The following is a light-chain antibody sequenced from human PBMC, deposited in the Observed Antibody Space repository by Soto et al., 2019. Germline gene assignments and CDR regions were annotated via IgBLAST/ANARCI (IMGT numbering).Light chain of an antibody. J-gene: IGLJ1*01. Sequence: QSVLTQPPSASGTPGQRVTISCSGSSSNIGSKSVNWYQQVPGTAPRLLIYRNNQRPSGVPDRFSGSKSGSSASLAISGLQSQDEADYYCALWDDSLNGLVFGTGTQLTVL. CDR2: RNN. CDR1: SSNIGSKS. V-gene: IGLV1-44*01. CDR3: ALWDDSLNGLV.